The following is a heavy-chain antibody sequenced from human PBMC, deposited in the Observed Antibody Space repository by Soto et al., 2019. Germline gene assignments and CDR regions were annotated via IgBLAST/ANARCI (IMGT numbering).Heavy chain of an antibody. CDR1: GFTFSSYA. CDR3: ARRSLDFFGLRHYYYMDV. J-gene: IGHJ6*03. Sequence: GGSLRLSCAASGFTFSSYAMTWVRQAPGKGLEWVSSLSGSGDSTYYADSVKGRFTISRDNSKNTLYLQMNSLRVEDTAVYYCARRSLDFFGLRHYYYMDVWGKGTTVTVSS. CDR2: LSGSGDST. V-gene: IGHV3-23*01. D-gene: IGHD3-3*01.